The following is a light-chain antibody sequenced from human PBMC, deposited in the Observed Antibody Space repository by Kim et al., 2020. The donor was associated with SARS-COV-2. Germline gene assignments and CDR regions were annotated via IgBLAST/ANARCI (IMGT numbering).Light chain of an antibody. J-gene: IGLJ2*01. Sequence: ALGQTVRITCQGDSLRSYYATWYQQKPGQAPLLVTYGRNNRPSGIPDRFSGSSSENTASLTITGAQAEDEADYYCTSRDSRGDHAVFGGGTKVTVL. CDR1: SLRSYY. V-gene: IGLV3-19*01. CDR2: GRN. CDR3: TSRDSRGDHAV.